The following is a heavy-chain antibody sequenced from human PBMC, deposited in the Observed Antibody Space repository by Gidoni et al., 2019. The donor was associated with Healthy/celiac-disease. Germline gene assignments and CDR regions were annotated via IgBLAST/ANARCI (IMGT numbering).Heavy chain of an antibody. CDR3: ASTYCGGDCYSGAFDP. J-gene: IGHJ5*02. CDR2: IYNSGST. V-gene: IGHV4-39*01. Sequence: LQLQESGPGLVNPSETLSLTCTVSGGSISTGSYYWGWIRQPPGQGLEWIGSIYNSGSTYYNQSLKSRVSISVDTSKNRVSLKLSSVTAADTAVYYCASTYCGGDCYSGAFDPWGQGTLVTVSS. CDR1: GGSISTGSYY. D-gene: IGHD2-21*02.